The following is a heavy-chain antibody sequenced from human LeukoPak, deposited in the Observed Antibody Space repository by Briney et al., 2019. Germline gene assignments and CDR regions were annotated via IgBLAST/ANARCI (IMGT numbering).Heavy chain of an antibody. CDR2: IFQGGGEI. CDR1: GFTFSTFA. Sequence: GGSLRLSCAASGFTFSTFAMIWVRQPPGKGLEWVSSIFQGGGEIHYADSVRGRFTISRDNSKSTLFLQMNSLRAEDTAIYYCATYRQVLLPFESWGQGTLVTVSS. CDR3: ATYRQVLLPFES. V-gene: IGHV3-23*01. J-gene: IGHJ4*02. D-gene: IGHD5-18*01.